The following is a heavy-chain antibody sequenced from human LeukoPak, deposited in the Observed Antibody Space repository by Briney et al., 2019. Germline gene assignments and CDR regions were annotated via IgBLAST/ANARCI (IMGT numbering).Heavy chain of an antibody. CDR2: VNSNGLST. D-gene: IGHD2-21*02. CDR3: VKEILMTSPPFDY. Sequence: PGGSLRLSCSASGFPFSYYAMHWVRQAPGKGLEYVAAVNSNGLSTYYTDSVKGRFTVSRDNSKSTVYLQMSSLRPEDTAVYYCVKEILMTSPPFDYWGQGTLVTVSS. CDR1: GFPFSYYA. J-gene: IGHJ4*02. V-gene: IGHV3-64D*06.